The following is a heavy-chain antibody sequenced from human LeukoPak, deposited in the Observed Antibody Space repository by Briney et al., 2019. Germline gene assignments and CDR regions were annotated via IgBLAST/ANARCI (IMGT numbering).Heavy chain of an antibody. CDR2: ISYDGSNK. CDR1: GFTFSSYA. J-gene: IGHJ4*02. D-gene: IGHD6-13*01. V-gene: IGHV3-30-3*01. Sequence: GGSLRLSCAASGFTFSSYAMHWVRQAPGKGLEWVAVISYDGSNKYYADSVKGRFTISRDNSKNTLYLQMNSLRAEDTAVYYCARDYEAAAGTIDYWGQGTLVTVSS. CDR3: ARDYEAAAGTIDY.